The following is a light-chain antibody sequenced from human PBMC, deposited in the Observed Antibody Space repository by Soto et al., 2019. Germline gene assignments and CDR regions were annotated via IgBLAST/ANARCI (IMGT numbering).Light chain of an antibody. J-gene: IGLJ1*01. CDR2: EVT. CDR3: RSYAGSNGV. CDR1: SSDVGGYNY. V-gene: IGLV2-8*01. Sequence: QSVLTQPPSASGSPGQSVTISCTGTSSDVGGYNYVSWYQQHPGKAPKLMIYEVTKRPSGVPDRFSGSKSGNTASLTVSGLQAEDEADYYFRSYAGSNGVFVTGTKLTVL.